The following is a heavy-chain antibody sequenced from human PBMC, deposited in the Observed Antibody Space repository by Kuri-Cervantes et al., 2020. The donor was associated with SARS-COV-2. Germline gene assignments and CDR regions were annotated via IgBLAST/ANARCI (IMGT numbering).Heavy chain of an antibody. D-gene: IGHD3-3*01. CDR3: TRAVDYDFWSGYYTGLSYYYYMDV. CDR1: GFTFGDYA. Sequence: GESLKISCTASGFTFGDYAMSWVRQAPGKGLERVGFIRSKAYGGTTEYAASVKGRFTISRDDSKSIAYLQMNSLKTEDTAVYYCTRAVDYDFWSGYYTGLSYYYYMDVWGKGTTVTVSS. V-gene: IGHV3-49*04. CDR2: IRSKAYGGTT. J-gene: IGHJ6*03.